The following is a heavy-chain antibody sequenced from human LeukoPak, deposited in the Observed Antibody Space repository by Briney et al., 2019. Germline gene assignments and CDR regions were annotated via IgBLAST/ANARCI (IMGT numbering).Heavy chain of an antibody. J-gene: IGHJ4*02. CDR2: IYYSGGT. CDR3: ARRVGDLKRYYFDY. CDR1: GGSISTYY. V-gene: IGHV4-59*08. D-gene: IGHD3-10*01. Sequence: SETPSLTCTVSGGSISTYYWSWIRQPPGKGLEWIGHIYYSGGTNYNPSLKSRVTISLGTSRNQFSLKLSSVTAADTAVYYCARRVGDLKRYYFDYWGQGTLVTVSS.